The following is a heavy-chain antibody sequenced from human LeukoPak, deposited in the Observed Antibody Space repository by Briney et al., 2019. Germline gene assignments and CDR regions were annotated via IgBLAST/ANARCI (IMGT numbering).Heavy chain of an antibody. CDR1: GGSISSYY. V-gene: IGHV4-4*07. D-gene: IGHD2-2*02. J-gene: IGHJ4*02. CDR2: FYTSGST. CDR3: ARDPGGYCSSTSCYIEYYFDY. Sequence: PSETLSLTCTVSGGSISSYYWSWIRQPAGKGLEWIGRFYTSGSTNYNPSLKSRVTMSVDTSKNQFSLKLSSVTAADTAVYYCARDPGGYCSSTSCYIEYYFDYWGQGTLVTVSS.